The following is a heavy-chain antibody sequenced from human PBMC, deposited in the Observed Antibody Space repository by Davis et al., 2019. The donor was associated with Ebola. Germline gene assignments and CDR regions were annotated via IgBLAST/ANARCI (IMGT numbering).Heavy chain of an antibody. Sequence: ASVKVSCKASGYTFTSYAMNWVRQAPGQGLEWMGWINTNTGNPTYAQGFTGRFVFSLDTSVSTAYLQITSLKAKDTAVYYCARSSYTWYFSGMDVWGKGTTVTVSS. V-gene: IGHV7-4-1*02. J-gene: IGHJ6*04. D-gene: IGHD2-2*01. CDR2: INTNTGNP. CDR1: GYTFTSYA. CDR3: ARSSYTWYFSGMDV.